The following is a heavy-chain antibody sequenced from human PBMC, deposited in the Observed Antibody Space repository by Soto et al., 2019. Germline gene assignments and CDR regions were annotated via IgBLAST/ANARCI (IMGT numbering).Heavy chain of an antibody. D-gene: IGHD1-20*01. CDR1: VAAFSSSTHY. CDR2: IYYSVNT. V-gene: IGHV4-61*01. CDR3: ARTRDNNINYYYALDV. J-gene: IGHJ6*02. Sequence: SEPLSLPCTVSVAAFSSSTHYWNWIRHPPVKPMELIGYIYYSVNTNSNPSLRNRVTISLDRSNAQFALKLSSVTAADTAVYYCARTRDNNINYYYALDVWGPGTTVTVSS.